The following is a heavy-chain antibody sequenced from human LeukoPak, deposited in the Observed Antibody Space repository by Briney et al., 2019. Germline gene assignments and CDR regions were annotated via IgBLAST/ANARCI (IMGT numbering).Heavy chain of an antibody. CDR2: TYYGGTP. CDR1: GASLSTRLYY. V-gene: IGHV4-39*01. Sequence: SETLSLTCTVSGASLSTRLYYWAWIRQPPGKGLEWIASTYYGGTPYYNPSLQSRVTMSVDTSQNQLSLNLNSVTATDTAVYYCARHYGDYVWGQGTLVTVSS. CDR3: ARHYGDYV. J-gene: IGHJ4*02. D-gene: IGHD4-17*01.